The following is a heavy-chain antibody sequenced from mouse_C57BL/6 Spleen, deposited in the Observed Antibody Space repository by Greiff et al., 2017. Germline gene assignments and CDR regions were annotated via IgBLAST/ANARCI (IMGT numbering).Heavy chain of an antibody. CDR3: TTLYGSSYKGYFDY. D-gene: IGHD1-1*01. Sequence: EVQLQQSGAELVRPGASVKLSCTASGFNIKDYYMHWVKQRPEQGLEWIGRIDPEDGDTEYAPKFPGKATMTADTSSNTAYLQLSSLTSEDTAVYYCTTLYGSSYKGYFDYWGQGTTLTVSS. CDR2: IDPEDGDT. V-gene: IGHV14-1*01. CDR1: GFNIKDYY. J-gene: IGHJ2*01.